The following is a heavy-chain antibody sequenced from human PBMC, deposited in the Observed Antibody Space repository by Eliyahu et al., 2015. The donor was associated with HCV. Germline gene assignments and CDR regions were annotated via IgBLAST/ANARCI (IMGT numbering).Heavy chain of an antibody. Sequence: QLQLQESGPGLVKPSETLSLTCTVSGGSISSSSYYWGWIRQPPGKGLEWIGSIYYSGSTYYNPSLKSRVTISVDTSKNQFSLKLSSVTAADTAVYYCARDRREYYYGSGSYLDYWGQGTLVTVSS. CDR2: IYYSGST. CDR1: GGSISSSSYY. J-gene: IGHJ4*02. CDR3: ARDRREYYYGSGSYLDY. D-gene: IGHD3-10*01. V-gene: IGHV4-39*07.